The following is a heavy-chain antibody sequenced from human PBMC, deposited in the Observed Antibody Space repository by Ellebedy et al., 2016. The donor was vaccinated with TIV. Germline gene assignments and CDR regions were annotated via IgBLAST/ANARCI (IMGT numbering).Heavy chain of an antibody. J-gene: IGHJ5*02. CDR2: ISAYNGNT. CDR1: GYTFTSYG. D-gene: IGHD6-19*01. V-gene: IGHV1-18*04. CDR3: ASLGHPPSGWYGWFDP. Sequence: ASVKVSXXASGYTFTSYGISWVRQAPGQGLEWMGWISAYNGNTNYAQKLQGRVTMTTDTSTSTAYMELRSLRSDDTAVYYCASLGHPPSGWYGWFDPWGQGTLVTVSS.